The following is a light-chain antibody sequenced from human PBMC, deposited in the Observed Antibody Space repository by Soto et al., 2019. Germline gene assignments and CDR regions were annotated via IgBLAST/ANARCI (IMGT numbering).Light chain of an antibody. V-gene: IGLV2-14*01. J-gene: IGLJ2*01. CDR3: SSYTSSSTLVV. CDR2: EVS. CDR1: SSDVGGYNY. Sequence: ALTQPASMSGSPGQSITISCTGTSSDVGGYNYVSWYQQHPGKAPKLMIYEVSNRPSGVSSRFSGSKSGNTASLTISGLQAEDEADYYCSSYTSSSTLVVFGGGTKVTVL.